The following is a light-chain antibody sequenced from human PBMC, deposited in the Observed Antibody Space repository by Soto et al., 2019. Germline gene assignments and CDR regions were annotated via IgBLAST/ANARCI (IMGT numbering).Light chain of an antibody. CDR2: DVS. CDR3: SSYTSSSTLDSYV. V-gene: IGLV2-14*01. Sequence: QSVLTQPASVSWSPGQSITISCTGTSSDVGGYNYVSWYQQHPGKAPKLMIYDVSNRPSGVSNRFSGSKSGNTASLTISGLQAEDEADYYCSSYTSSSTLDSYVFGTGTKVTVL. J-gene: IGLJ1*01. CDR1: SSDVGGYNY.